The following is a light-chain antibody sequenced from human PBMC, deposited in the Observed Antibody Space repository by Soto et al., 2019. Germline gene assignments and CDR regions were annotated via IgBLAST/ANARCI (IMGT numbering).Light chain of an antibody. CDR3: QQYGSSPPYS. V-gene: IGKV3-20*01. CDR2: GAS. J-gene: IGKJ2*01. CDR1: QSVSSSY. Sequence: EIVLTQSPGTLSLSPGERATLSCRASQSVSSSYLAWYRHKPGQAPRLLIYGASSRATGIPHRFSGSGSGTDFTLTISRLEPEDFAVYYCQQYGSSPPYSFGQGTKLEIK.